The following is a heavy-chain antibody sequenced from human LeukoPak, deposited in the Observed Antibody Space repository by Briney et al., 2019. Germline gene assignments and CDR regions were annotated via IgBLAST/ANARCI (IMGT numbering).Heavy chain of an antibody. CDR3: ARGTYCGGDCNSLGANYYFDF. V-gene: IGHV1-46*01. J-gene: IGHJ4*02. CDR2: INPSEGST. CDR1: GYTFTNYH. D-gene: IGHD2-21*02. Sequence: ASVKVSCKASGYTFTNYHIHWVRQARGQGLEWMGIINPSEGSTIHAQKFQGRVTMTRATSTTTVYMELSSLRSEDTAVYYCARGTYCGGDCNSLGANYYFDFWGQGSLVTVSS.